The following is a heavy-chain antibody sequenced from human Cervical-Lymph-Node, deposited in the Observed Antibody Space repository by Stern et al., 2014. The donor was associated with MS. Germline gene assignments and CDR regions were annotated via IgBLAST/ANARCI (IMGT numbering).Heavy chain of an antibody. CDR1: GYTFTGYG. CDR3: ARAPQFESGAYYIMTFDL. V-gene: IGHV1-18*01. J-gene: IGHJ4*02. Sequence: QVQLLQPGPEVKKPGASVKVSCKASGYTFTGYGFYWVRQAPGQGLEWMGWISADSGYTKYAQMFQGRVTMTTDASTSTAYMELRSLRSDDSAVYYCARAPQFESGAYYIMTFDLWGQGTLVTVSS. CDR2: ISADSGYT. D-gene: IGHD1-26*01.